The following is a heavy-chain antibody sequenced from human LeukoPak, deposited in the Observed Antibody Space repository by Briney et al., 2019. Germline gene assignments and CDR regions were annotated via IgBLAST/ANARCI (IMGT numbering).Heavy chain of an antibody. CDR3: ARAMITFGGVIVHPDAFDI. Sequence: MSSETLSLTCTVSGGSISSYYWSWIRQPPGKGLEWIGYIYYSGSTNYNPSLKSRVTISVDTSKNQFSLKLSSVTAADTAVYYCARAMITFGGVIVHPDAFDIWGQGTMVTVSS. D-gene: IGHD3-16*02. V-gene: IGHV4-59*01. CDR1: GGSISSYY. J-gene: IGHJ3*02. CDR2: IYYSGST.